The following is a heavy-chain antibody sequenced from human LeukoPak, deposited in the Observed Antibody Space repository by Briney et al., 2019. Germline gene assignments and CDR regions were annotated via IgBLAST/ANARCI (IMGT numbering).Heavy chain of an antibody. J-gene: IGHJ3*02. CDR3: ARDVFMYYDFWSGYDAFDI. V-gene: IGHV4-61*02. D-gene: IGHD3-3*01. CDR2: IYTCGST. Sequence: SQTLSLTCTVSGGSISSGSYYWSWIRQPAGKGLEWIRRIYTCGSTNYNPSPKSRVTISVDTSKNQFSLKLSSVTAADTAVYYCARDVFMYYDFWSGYDAFDIWGQGTMVTVSS. CDR1: GGSISSGSYY.